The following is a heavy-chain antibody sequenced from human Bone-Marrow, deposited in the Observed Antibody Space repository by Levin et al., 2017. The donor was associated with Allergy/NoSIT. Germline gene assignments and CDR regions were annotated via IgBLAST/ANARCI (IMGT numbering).Heavy chain of an antibody. V-gene: IGHV3-23*01. CDR2: ISGSGGST. D-gene: IGHD3-16*01. CDR3: AKVGDDYIWGSYAAGVYYYFDY. CDR1: GFTFSSYA. Sequence: GESLKISCAASGFTFSSYAMSWVRQAPGKGLEWVSAISGSGGSTYYADSVKGRFTISRDNSKNTLYLQMNSLRAEDTAVYYCAKVGDDYIWGSYAAGVYYYFDYWGQGTLVTVSS. J-gene: IGHJ4*02.